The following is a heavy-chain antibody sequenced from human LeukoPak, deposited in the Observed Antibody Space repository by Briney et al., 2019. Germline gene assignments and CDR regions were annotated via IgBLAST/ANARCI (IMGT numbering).Heavy chain of an antibody. V-gene: IGHV4-31*03. CDR1: GGSISSGGYY. D-gene: IGHD2-2*01. Sequence: SQTLSLTCTVSGGSISSGGYYWSWIRQHPGKGLERIGYIYYSGSTYYNPSLKSRVTISVDTSKNQFSLKLSSVTAADTAVYYCARVPYCSSTSCYQWFGEFPSPYGMDVWGKGTTVTVSS. CDR3: ARVPYCSSTSCYQWFGEFPSPYGMDV. J-gene: IGHJ6*04. CDR2: IYYSGST.